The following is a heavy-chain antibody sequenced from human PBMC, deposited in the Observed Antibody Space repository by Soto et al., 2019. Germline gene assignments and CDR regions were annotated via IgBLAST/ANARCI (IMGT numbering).Heavy chain of an antibody. CDR2: ISGSGGST. D-gene: IGHD4-17*01. Sequence: GGSLRLSCAASGFTFSSYAMSWVRQAPGKGLEWVSAISGSGGSTYYADSVKGRFTISRDNSKNTLYLQMNSLRAEDTAVYYCTTPRQTHNGDRPFDYWGQGTLVTVSS. J-gene: IGHJ4*02. CDR1: GFTFSSYA. CDR3: TTPRQTHNGDRPFDY. V-gene: IGHV3-23*01.